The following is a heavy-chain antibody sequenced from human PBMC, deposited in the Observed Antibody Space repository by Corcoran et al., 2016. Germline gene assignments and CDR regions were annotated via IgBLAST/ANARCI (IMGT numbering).Heavy chain of an antibody. Sequence: QVQLVQSGAEVKKPGASVKVSCKASGYTFTGYYMHWVRQAPGQGLEWMGWINPNSGGTNYAQKFQGRVTMTRDTSISTAYMELSRRRSDDTAVYYWAMELSIAVAGSNLQNWGQGTLFTFPS. D-gene: IGHD6-19*01. CDR2: INPNSGGT. J-gene: IGHJ1*01. CDR1: GYTFTGYY. V-gene: IGHV1-2*02. CDR3: AMELSIAVAGSNLQN.